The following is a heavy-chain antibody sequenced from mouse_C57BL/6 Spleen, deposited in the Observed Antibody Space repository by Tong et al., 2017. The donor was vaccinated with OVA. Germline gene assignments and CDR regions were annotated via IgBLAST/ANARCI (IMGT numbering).Heavy chain of an antibody. J-gene: IGHJ3*01. Sequence: VQLQESGAELVRPGTSVKVSCKASGYAFTNYLIEWVKQRPGQGLEWIGVINPGSGGTNYNEKFKGKATLTADKSSSTAYMQLIRLKSDDSSVYFCARQLGLPWFAYWGQGTLVTVSA. D-gene: IGHD3-1*01. CDR3: ARQLGLPWFAY. CDR1: GYAFTNYL. CDR2: INPGSGGT. V-gene: IGHV1-54*03.